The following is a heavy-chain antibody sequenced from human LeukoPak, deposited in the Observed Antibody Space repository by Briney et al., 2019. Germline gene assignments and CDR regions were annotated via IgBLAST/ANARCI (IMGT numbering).Heavy chain of an antibody. Sequence: GGSLRLSCAASGFTVSSNYMSWVRQAPGKGLEWVSVIYSGGSRYYADSVKGRFTISRDNAKNSLYLQMNSLRAEDTAVYYCARSIAYYYYYYMDVWGKGTTVTISS. V-gene: IGHV3-53*01. CDR3: ARSIAYYYYYYMDV. CDR2: IYSGGSR. D-gene: IGHD6-13*01. J-gene: IGHJ6*03. CDR1: GFTVSSNY.